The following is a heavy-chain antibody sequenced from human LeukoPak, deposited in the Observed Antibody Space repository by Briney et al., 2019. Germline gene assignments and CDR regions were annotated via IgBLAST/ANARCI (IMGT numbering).Heavy chain of an antibody. CDR3: ARVPDYDILTGYSANWFDP. J-gene: IGHJ5*02. CDR2: IYHSGST. D-gene: IGHD3-9*01. Sequence: SETLSLTCAVSGYSISSGYYWGWIRQPPGKGLEWIGSIYHSGSTYYNPSLKSRVTISVDTSKNQLSLKLSSVTAADTAVYYCARVPDYDILTGYSANWFDPWGQGTLVTVSS. CDR1: GYSISSGYY. V-gene: IGHV4-38-2*01.